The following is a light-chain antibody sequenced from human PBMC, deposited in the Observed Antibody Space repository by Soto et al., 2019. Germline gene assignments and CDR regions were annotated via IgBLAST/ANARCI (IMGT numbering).Light chain of an antibody. CDR3: QQSYKTLSIT. J-gene: IGKJ5*01. CDR2: AAS. CDR1: QGISNY. Sequence: SVGDRFTIPCRASQGISNYLAWYQQKPGELPKLVIYAASILQTGVPSRFSGSGSGTDFTPTISSLQPEDLATYYCQQSYKTLSITFGQGTRLEI. V-gene: IGKV1-27*01.